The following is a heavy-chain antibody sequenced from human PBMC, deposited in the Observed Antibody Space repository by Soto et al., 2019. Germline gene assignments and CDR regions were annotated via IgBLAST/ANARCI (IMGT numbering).Heavy chain of an antibody. J-gene: IGHJ6*02. CDR1: GGSISSSSYY. V-gene: IGHV4-39*02. CDR3: AKEERYYYDSSGYRLSTYYYGMDV. CDR2: IYYSGST. Sequence: SETLSLTCTVSGGSISSSSYYWGGIRQPPGKGLEWIGSIYYSGSTYYNPSLKRRVTISVDTSKNQFSLKLSSVTAADTAVYYCAKEERYYYDSSGYRLSTYYYGMDVWGQGTTVTVSS. D-gene: IGHD3-22*01.